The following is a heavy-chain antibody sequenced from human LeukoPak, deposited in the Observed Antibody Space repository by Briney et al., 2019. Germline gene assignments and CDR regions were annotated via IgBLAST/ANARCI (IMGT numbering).Heavy chain of an antibody. Sequence: GESLKISCKGSGSRFTSYWIGWVRQMPGKGLEWMGIIYPGDSDTRYSPSFQGQVTISADKSISTAYLQWSSLKTSDTAMYYCARSGSGGSWYDAFDIWGQGTMVTVSS. V-gene: IGHV5-51*01. CDR3: ARSGSGGSWYDAFDI. D-gene: IGHD2-15*01. J-gene: IGHJ3*02. CDR1: GSRFTSYW. CDR2: IYPGDSDT.